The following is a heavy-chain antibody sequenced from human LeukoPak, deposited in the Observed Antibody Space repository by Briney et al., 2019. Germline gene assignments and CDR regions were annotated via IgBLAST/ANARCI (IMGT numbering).Heavy chain of an antibody. CDR3: ARIPYCSSTSCSGWFDP. CDR2: IYYSGST. CDR1: GGSISSYY. V-gene: IGHV4-59*01. D-gene: IGHD2-2*01. J-gene: IGHJ5*02. Sequence: SETLSLTCTVSGGSISSYYWSWIRQPPGKGPEWIGYIYYSGSTNYNPSLKSRVTISVDTSKNQFSLKLSSVTAADTAVYYCARIPYCSSTSCSGWFDPWGQGTLVTVSS.